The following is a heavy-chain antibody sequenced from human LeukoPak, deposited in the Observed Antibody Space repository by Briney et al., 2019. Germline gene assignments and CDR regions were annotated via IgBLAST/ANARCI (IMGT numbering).Heavy chain of an antibody. V-gene: IGHV3-30*01. CDR3: ARDLYSGSLV. CDR2: ISYDGSNK. D-gene: IGHD6-13*01. Sequence: PGRSLRLSCAGSGFTFSSYAMHWVRQAPGKGLEWVAVISYDGSNKYYADSVKGRFTISRDNSKNTLYLQMNSLRAEDTAVYYCARDLYSGSLVWGQGTLVTVSS. CDR1: GFTFSSYA. J-gene: IGHJ4*02.